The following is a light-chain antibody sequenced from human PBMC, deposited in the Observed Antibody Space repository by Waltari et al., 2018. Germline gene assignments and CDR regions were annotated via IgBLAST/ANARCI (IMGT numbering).Light chain of an antibody. J-gene: IGKJ4*01. CDR1: QTVSTY. V-gene: IGKV1-39*01. CDR2: AAS. CDR3: QQSYSVPLT. Sequence: DILMTQSPSSLSASVGDRVTITCRASQTVSTYLNWYQQKPGKAPKLLIYAASNMQSGVPSRFSGSRTGTDFTLTISSLQPEDFATYYCQQSYSVPLT.